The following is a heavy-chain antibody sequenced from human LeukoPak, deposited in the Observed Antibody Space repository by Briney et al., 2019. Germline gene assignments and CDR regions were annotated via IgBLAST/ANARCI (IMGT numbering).Heavy chain of an antibody. J-gene: IGHJ4*02. CDR1: GYTFTSYD. CDR3: ARWDTFNYYDSSGIDY. CDR2: MNPNSGNT. Sequence: ASVKVSCKASGYTFTSYDINWVRQATGQGLEWMGWMNPNSGNTGYAQKFQGRVTITRNTSISTAYMELSSLRSEGTAVYYCARWDTFNYYDSSGIDYWGQGTLVTVSS. V-gene: IGHV1-8*03. D-gene: IGHD3-22*01.